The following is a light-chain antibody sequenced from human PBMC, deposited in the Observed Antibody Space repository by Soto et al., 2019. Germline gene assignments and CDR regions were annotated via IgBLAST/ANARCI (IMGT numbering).Light chain of an antibody. V-gene: IGLV2-14*01. J-gene: IGLJ3*02. Sequence: QSALTQPASVSGSPGQSITISCTGTSSDVGDYNYVSWYQQHPGKAPKLMIYEVSNRPSGVSSRFSGSKSGNTASLTISGLQAEDEADYYCSSYTSSSTTWVFGGGPQLTVL. CDR2: EVS. CDR3: SSYTSSSTTWV. CDR1: SSDVGDYNY.